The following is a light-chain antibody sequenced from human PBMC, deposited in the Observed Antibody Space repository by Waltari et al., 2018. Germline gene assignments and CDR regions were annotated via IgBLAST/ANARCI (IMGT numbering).Light chain of an antibody. CDR1: QSVNSN. Sequence: EIALTQSPITLSVSPVERATLSCRARQSVNSNLAWYQQKPGQAPRLLIYGASTRSTDVPARISGSGSGTEFTLTISSLQSEDFAVYYCHQYNKWPFTFGPGTKVDIK. J-gene: IGKJ3*01. V-gene: IGKV3-15*01. CDR2: GAS. CDR3: HQYNKWPFT.